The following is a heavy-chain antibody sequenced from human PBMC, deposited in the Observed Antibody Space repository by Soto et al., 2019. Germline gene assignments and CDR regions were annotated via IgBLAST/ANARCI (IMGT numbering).Heavy chain of an antibody. D-gene: IGHD3-16*01. CDR2: IYYSGST. CDR3: VSHGGYQYSYYMDV. Sequence: SETLSLTCTVSGGSISSSSYYWGWIRQPPGKGLEWIGSIYYSGSTYYNPSLQSRVTISVDTSKNQFSLTLSSVTAADTAVYYCVSHGGYQYSYYMDVWGTGTTVTVSS. CDR1: GGSISSSSYY. J-gene: IGHJ6*03. V-gene: IGHV4-39*01.